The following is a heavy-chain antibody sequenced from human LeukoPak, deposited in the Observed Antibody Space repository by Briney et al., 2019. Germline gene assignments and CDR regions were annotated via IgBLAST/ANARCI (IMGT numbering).Heavy chain of an antibody. Sequence: SETLSLTCAVYGGSFSGYYWSWIRQPPGKGLEWIGEINHSGSTNYNPSLKSRVTISVDTSKNQFSLKLSSVAAADTAVYYCARQSRRTYYDILTGYYWGFDPWGQGTLVTVSS. V-gene: IGHV4-34*01. CDR2: INHSGST. J-gene: IGHJ5*02. CDR3: ARQSRRTYYDILTGYYWGFDP. CDR1: GGSFSGYY. D-gene: IGHD3-9*01.